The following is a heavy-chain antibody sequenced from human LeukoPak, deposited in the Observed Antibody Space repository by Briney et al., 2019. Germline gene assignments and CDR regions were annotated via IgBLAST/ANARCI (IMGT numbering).Heavy chain of an antibody. Sequence: GGSLRLSCAASGFSFSDNAIHWVRQAPGKGLEWVAVILYDGSNKYYADSVKGRFTISRDNSKNTLYLQMNSLRIEDTAVYYCARGSSGSGYSPIDYWGQGTLVTVSS. J-gene: IGHJ4*02. V-gene: IGHV3-30-3*01. CDR2: ILYDGSNK. CDR3: ARGSSGSGYSPIDY. D-gene: IGHD3-22*01. CDR1: GFSFSDNA.